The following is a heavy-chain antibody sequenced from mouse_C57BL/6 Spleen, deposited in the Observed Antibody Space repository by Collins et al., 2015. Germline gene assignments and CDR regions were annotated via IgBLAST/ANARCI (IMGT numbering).Heavy chain of an antibody. Sequence: QVQLQQPGAELVRPGSSVKLSCKASGYTFTSYWMHWVKQRPIQGLEWIGNIDPSDSETHYNQKFKDKATLTVDKSSSTAYMQLSSLTSEDSAVYYCARINSNNGWWYFDVWGTGTTVTVSS. D-gene: IGHD2-5*01. J-gene: IGHJ1*03. CDR3: ARINSNNGWWYFDV. CDR1: GYTFTSYW. V-gene: IGHV1-52*01. CDR2: IDPSDSET.